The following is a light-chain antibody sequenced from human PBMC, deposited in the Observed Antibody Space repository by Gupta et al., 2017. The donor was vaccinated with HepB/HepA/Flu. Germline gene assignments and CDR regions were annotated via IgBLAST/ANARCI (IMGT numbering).Light chain of an antibody. CDR2: SAS. Sequence: DIQLTQSPSFLSASLGDRVTITCRASQDINSYLIWYQQKPGKAPKLLIYSASTLQSGVPSRFSGSGSGTEFTLTLSSVQPEDFATYYCQQFNSYPITFGQGTRLDIK. CDR1: QDINSY. J-gene: IGKJ5*01. V-gene: IGKV1-9*01. CDR3: QQFNSYPIT.